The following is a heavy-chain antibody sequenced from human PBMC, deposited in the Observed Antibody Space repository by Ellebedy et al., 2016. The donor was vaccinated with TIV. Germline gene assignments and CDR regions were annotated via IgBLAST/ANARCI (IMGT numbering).Heavy chain of an antibody. J-gene: IGHJ6*02. CDR3: TTGGISGSQWWYNGLDV. D-gene: IGHD1-20*01. Sequence: GGSLRLSCAASGFTFSSYWMNWVRQAPGKGLEWVGRITHGGTTDYAAPVKGRFTISKVDSESTVYLQMNSLKSEDTAMYYCTTGGISGSQWWYNGLDVWGQGTTVTVSS. CDR1: GFTFSSYW. V-gene: IGHV3-15*01. CDR2: ITHGGTT.